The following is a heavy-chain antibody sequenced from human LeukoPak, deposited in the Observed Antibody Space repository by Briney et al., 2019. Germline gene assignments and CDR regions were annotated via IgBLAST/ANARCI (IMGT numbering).Heavy chain of an antibody. CDR3: AKPRTTGLGWAQFDY. CDR1: GFTFSSFA. D-gene: IGHD2-8*02. CDR2: FDGNGPNT. Sequence: GSLRLSCAASGFTFSSFAMTWVRQAPGKGLEWVSGFDGNGPNTYYADSEKGRWTISRDNSRNTLYLEMNSLRPEDTAIYYCAKPRTTGLGWAQFDYWGQGSLVTVSS. J-gene: IGHJ4*02. V-gene: IGHV3-23*01.